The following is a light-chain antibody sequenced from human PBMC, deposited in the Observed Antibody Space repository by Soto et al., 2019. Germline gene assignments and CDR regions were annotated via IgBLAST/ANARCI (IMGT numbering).Light chain of an antibody. CDR3: QKYNSAPLT. CDR2: AAS. V-gene: IGKV1-27*01. CDR1: QGISNS. Sequence: DIQMTQSPSSLSAFVGGRVTITCRASQGISNSLAWYQQKPGKGTKLLIYAASTLQSGVPSRFSGSGSGTDFTLTISSLQPEDVATYYCQKYNSAPLTFVPGTKVDIK. J-gene: IGKJ3*01.